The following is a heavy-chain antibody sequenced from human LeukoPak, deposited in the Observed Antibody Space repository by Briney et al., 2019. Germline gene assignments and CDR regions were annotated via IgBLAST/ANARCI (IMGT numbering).Heavy chain of an antibody. CDR2: ISAYNGNT. Sequence: GASVKVSCKASGYTFTSYGISWVRQAPGQGLEWMGWISAYNGNTNSAQKLQGRVTMTTDTSTSTAYMELRSLRSDDTAVYYCARDIIVGGEQSWGTIFGVVILRFDYWGRGTLVTVSS. D-gene: IGHD3-3*01. CDR1: GYTFTSYG. CDR3: ARDIIVGGEQSWGTIFGVVILRFDY. V-gene: IGHV1-18*01. J-gene: IGHJ4*02.